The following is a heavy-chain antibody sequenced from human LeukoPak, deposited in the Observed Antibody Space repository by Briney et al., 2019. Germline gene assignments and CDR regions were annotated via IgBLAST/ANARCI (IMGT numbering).Heavy chain of an antibody. CDR3: ARLYYYDSSGYYGSEAANFDY. V-gene: IGHV4-34*01. Sequence: SETLSHTFAVYGGSFSGYYWSSIRQPPGRGLEWIGEINHSGSTNYNPYLKRRVTISVDTSKYQFSRKLSSVTAADTAGYCCARLYYYDSSGYYGSEAANFDYWGQGTLVTVSS. J-gene: IGHJ4*02. D-gene: IGHD3-22*01. CDR2: INHSGST. CDR1: GGSFSGYY.